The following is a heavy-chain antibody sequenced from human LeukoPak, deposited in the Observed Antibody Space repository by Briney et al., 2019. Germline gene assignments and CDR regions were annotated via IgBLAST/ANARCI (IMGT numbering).Heavy chain of an antibody. J-gene: IGHJ4*02. V-gene: IGHV3-30*04. Sequence: GGSLRLSCAASGFTFSSYAMHWVRQAPGKGLEWVAVISYDGSNKYYADSVKGRSTISRDNSKNTLYLQMNSLRAEDTAVYYCARDRGDYYGSGSYYYWGQGTLVTVSS. D-gene: IGHD3-10*01. CDR1: GFTFSSYA. CDR2: ISYDGSNK. CDR3: ARDRGDYYGSGSYYY.